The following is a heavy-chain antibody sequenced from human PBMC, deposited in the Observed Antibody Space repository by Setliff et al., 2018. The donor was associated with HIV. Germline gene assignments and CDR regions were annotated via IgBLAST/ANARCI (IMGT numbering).Heavy chain of an antibody. V-gene: IGHV3-30*04. J-gene: IGHJ5*02. CDR2: ISDDGSAK. Sequence: GGSLRLSSAASGFHFNNQAMHWVRQAPGKGPECVAVISDDGSAKYYGDSVKGRFTISRDNSKDTLYLDLNSLRSEDTAVYYCVRDDSNGPNSLDPWGQGTLVTVSS. D-gene: IGHD2-8*01. CDR3: VRDDSNGPNSLDP. CDR1: GFHFNNQA.